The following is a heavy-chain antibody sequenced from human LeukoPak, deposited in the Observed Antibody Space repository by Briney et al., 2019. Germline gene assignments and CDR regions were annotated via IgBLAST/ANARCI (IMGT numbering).Heavy chain of an antibody. V-gene: IGHV1-2*04. Sequence: ASVKVSCKAFGYTFTGNYMHWVRQAPGQGLEWMGWINPNSGGTNYAQKFQGWVTMTRDTSISTAYMELSRLRSDDTAVYYCAREVRDYYDSNGYSYYFDYWGQGTLVTVSS. CDR2: INPNSGGT. D-gene: IGHD3-22*01. CDR1: GYTFTGNY. J-gene: IGHJ4*02. CDR3: AREVRDYYDSNGYSYYFDY.